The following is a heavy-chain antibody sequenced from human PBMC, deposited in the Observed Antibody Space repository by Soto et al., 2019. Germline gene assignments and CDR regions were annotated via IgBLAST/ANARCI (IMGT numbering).Heavy chain of an antibody. D-gene: IGHD3-10*01. CDR1: GGTFSSYA. CDR2: IIPIFGTA. V-gene: IGHV1-69*01. CDR3: AWSVLLWFGGENDYYYGMDF. J-gene: IGHJ6*02. Sequence: QGQLVQSGAEVKQPGSSVKVSCKASGGTFSSYAISWVRQAPGQGLEWMGGIIPIFGTANYAQKFQGRVTITADESTSTAYMELSSLRSEDTAVYYCAWSVLLWFGGENDYYYGMDFWGQGTTVTVSS.